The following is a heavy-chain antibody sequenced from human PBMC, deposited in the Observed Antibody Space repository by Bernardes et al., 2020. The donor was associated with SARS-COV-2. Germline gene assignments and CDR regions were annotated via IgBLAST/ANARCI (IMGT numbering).Heavy chain of an antibody. J-gene: IGHJ4*02. CDR1: RHDFGGYY. CDR3: ARAPAAASLELDS. CDR2: INVNNGDT. Sequence: ASVKVSCQASRHDFGGYYIHWVRQAPGQGLEWMGRINVNNGDTRYAQRFRDRVTLTRDTSIGVAYMDLTSLTSDDTAVYYCARAPAAASLELDSWGQGIPVTVSS. D-gene: IGHD6-13*01. V-gene: IGHV1-2*02.